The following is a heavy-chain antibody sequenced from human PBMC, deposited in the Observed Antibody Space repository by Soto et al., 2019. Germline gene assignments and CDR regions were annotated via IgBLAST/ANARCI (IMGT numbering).Heavy chain of an antibody. CDR2: ISYDGSNK. J-gene: IGHJ6*02. Sequence: GGSLRLSCAASGFTFSSYGMHWVRQAPGKGLEWVAVISYDGSNKYYADSVKGRFTISRDNSKNTLYLQMNSLRAEDTAVYYCAKDRVSYAYVSYGTDVWGQGTTVTVSS. CDR3: AKDRVSYAYVSYGTDV. V-gene: IGHV3-30*18. CDR1: GFTFSSYG. D-gene: IGHD5-12*01.